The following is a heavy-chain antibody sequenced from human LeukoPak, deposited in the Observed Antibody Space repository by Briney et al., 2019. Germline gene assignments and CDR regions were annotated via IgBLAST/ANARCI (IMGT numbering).Heavy chain of an antibody. Sequence: SVKVSCKASGGTFSSYAISWVRQAPGQGLEWMGGIIPIFGTANYAQKFQGRVTITADESTSTAYMELSSLRSEDTAVYYCARSLFVLRFLEWLSQNYYFDYWGQGTLATVSS. V-gene: IGHV1-69*13. J-gene: IGHJ4*02. CDR3: ARSLFVLRFLEWLSQNYYFDY. CDR2: IIPIFGTA. CDR1: GGTFSSYA. D-gene: IGHD3-3*01.